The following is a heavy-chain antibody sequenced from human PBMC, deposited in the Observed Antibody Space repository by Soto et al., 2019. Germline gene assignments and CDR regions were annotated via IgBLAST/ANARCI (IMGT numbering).Heavy chain of an antibody. V-gene: IGHV4-34*01. CDR1: GGSFSGYY. CDR3: AREAGGGELKQAYYYYMDV. D-gene: IGHD2-21*01. CDR2: INHSGST. J-gene: IGHJ6*03. Sequence: SETLSLTCAVYGGSFSGYYWSWIRQPPGKGLEWIGEINHSGSTNYNPSLKSRVTISVDTSKNQFSLKLSSVTAADTAVYYCAREAGGGELKQAYYYYMDVWGKGTTVTVSS.